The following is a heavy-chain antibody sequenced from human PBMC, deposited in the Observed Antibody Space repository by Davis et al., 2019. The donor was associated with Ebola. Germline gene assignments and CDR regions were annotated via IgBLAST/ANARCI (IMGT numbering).Heavy chain of an antibody. CDR2: INPNGGST. CDR3: ARRVGATGI. V-gene: IGHV1-46*01. Sequence: AASVKVSCKASGYTFTNYGVTWVRQAPGQGLEWMGIINPNGGSTIYAQKFQGRVTMTRDTSTSTVYMELSSLRSEDTAVYYCARRVGATGIWGQGTMVTVSS. CDR1: GYTFTNYG. D-gene: IGHD1-26*01. J-gene: IGHJ3*02.